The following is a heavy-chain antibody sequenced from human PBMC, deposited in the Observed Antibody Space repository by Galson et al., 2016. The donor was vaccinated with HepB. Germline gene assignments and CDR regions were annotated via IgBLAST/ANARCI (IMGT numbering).Heavy chain of an antibody. V-gene: IGHV3-53*01. J-gene: IGHJ6*02. CDR2: IYDSGRT. CDR1: GFTVSSNY. Sequence: SLRLSCAVSGFTVSSNYMNWVRQAPGKGLEWVSVIYDSGRTYYADSVRGRFTISRDNSKNTLFLQMNSLRAEDTAVYYCARAPLNPGGGYYFYGMDVWGQGTTVTVSS. D-gene: IGHD3-16*01. CDR3: ARAPLNPGGGYYFYGMDV.